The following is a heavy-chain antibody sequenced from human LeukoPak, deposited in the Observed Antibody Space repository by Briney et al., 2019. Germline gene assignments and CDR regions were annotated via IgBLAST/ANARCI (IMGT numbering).Heavy chain of an antibody. CDR3: STDRLMLYTRLDY. J-gene: IGHJ4*02. V-gene: IGHV3-15*01. D-gene: IGHD2-8*01. CDR1: GFTFSDAW. CDR2: IKTKADSGTT. Sequence: PGGSLRLSCAASGFTFSDAWMSWVRQAPGKGLEWVGRIKTKADSGTTDYTAPVKGRFTISRDDSKNTLYLQMNSLKTEDTAVYYCSTDRLMLYTRLDYWGQGTLVTVSS.